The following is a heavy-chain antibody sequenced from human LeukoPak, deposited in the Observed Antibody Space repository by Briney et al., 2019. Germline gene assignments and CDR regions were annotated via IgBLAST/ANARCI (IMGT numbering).Heavy chain of an antibody. CDR3: ARDGGGTSRPFDY. D-gene: IGHD2-2*01. J-gene: IGHJ4*02. Sequence: SETLSLTCTVSGGSLSSYFWSWIRQPPGKGLVWIGNIYSTGGTSYNPSLKSRVTISVDTSKKQFSLRVSSVTAADTAVYYCARDGGGTSRPFDYWGQGTPVTVSS. V-gene: IGHV4-59*01. CDR2: IYSTGGT. CDR1: GGSLSSYF.